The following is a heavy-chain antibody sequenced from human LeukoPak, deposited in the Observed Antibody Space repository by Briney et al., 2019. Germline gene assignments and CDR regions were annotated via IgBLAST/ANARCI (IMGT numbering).Heavy chain of an antibody. Sequence: ASVKVSCKASGFTFTDYYMHWVRQAPGQGLEWMGWINPKSGSTNYAQKFQGRVSMTRGTSITTAFMELSRLRSDDTAVYYCAREGVDTATPGAYWGQGTLVSVSS. CDR2: INPKSGST. D-gene: IGHD5-18*01. CDR3: AREGVDTATPGAY. CDR1: GFTFTDYY. V-gene: IGHV1-2*02. J-gene: IGHJ4*02.